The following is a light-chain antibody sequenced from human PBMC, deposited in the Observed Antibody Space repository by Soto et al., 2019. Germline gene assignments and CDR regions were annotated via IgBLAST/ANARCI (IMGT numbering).Light chain of an antibody. V-gene: IGKV1-5*03. CDR1: QTISSW. CDR2: KAS. CDR3: QHYNSYSEA. Sequence: DIPLTQSPSTLSGSFGDRVTITCRASQTISSWLAWYQQKKGKAPKLLIYKASTLKSGVPSRFSGSGYGTEFNLTISSLQPDDFATYYCQHYNSYSEAFGQGTKVDIK. J-gene: IGKJ1*01.